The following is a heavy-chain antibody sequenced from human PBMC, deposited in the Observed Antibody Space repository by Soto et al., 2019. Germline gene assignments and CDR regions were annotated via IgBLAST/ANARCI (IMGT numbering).Heavy chain of an antibody. V-gene: IGHV3-9*01. D-gene: IGHD2-8*01. CDR1: GFTFDDYA. CDR2: ISWNSGSI. J-gene: IGHJ6*02. Sequence: GGSLRLSCAASGFTFDDYAMHWVRQAPGKGLEWVSGISWNSGSIGYADSVKGRFTISRDNAKNSLYLQMNSLRAEDTALYYCAKAFGDCTNGVCYIEYYYYGMDVWGQGTTVTVSS. CDR3: AKAFGDCTNGVCYIEYYYYGMDV.